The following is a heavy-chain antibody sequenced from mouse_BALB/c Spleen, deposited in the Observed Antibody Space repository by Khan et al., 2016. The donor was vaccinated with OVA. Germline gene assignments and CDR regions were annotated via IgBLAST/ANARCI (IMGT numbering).Heavy chain of an antibody. D-gene: IGHD2-13*01. V-gene: IGHV3-2*02. CDR1: GYSITSDFA. J-gene: IGHJ4*01. Sequence: EVQLQESGPGLVKPSQSLSLTCTVTGYSITSDFAWNWIRQFPGNKLEWMGYISSTGSTSYSPSLKSRISITRDTSKNQFFLHLNSVTTKDTATYYCARSLYYSDSYAMDYWGQGTSVTVSS. CDR2: ISSTGST. CDR3: ARSLYYSDSYAMDY.